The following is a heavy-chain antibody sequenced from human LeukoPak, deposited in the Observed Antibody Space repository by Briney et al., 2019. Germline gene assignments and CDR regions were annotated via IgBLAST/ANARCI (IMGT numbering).Heavy chain of an antibody. Sequence: SGGSLRLSCAASGFTFSSYAMSWVRQAPGKGLEWVSAISGSGGSTYYAGSVKGRFTISRDNSKNTLYLQMNSLRAEDTAVYYCAKPQTDFRSGSTLYNNWFDPWGQGTLVTVSS. CDR3: AKPQTDFRSGSTLYNNWFDP. V-gene: IGHV3-23*01. CDR1: GFTFSSYA. CDR2: ISGSGGST. J-gene: IGHJ5*02. D-gene: IGHD3-3*01.